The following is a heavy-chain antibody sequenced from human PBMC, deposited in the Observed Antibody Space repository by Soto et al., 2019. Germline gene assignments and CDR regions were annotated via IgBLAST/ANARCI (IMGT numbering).Heavy chain of an antibody. D-gene: IGHD6-13*01. CDR3: GRVIAAAGTVDY. V-gene: IGHV4-59*01. Sequence: PSETLSLTCTVSGGSISSYYWSWIRQPPGKGLEWIGYIYYSGSTNYNPSLKSRVTISVDTSKNQFSLKLSSVTAADTAVYYCGRVIAAAGTVDYWGQGTLVTVSS. J-gene: IGHJ4*02. CDR1: GGSISSYY. CDR2: IYYSGST.